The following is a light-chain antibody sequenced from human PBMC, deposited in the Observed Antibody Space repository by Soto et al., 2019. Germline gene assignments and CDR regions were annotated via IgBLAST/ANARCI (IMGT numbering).Light chain of an antibody. Sequence: EIVMTQSPATLSVSPGERANLSCRASQSVSSNLAWYQQKPGQAPRLLIYGASTRATGIPARFSGSGSGTEFTLTISSLQSEEFAVYYCQQYNNWPPWTFGQGNKVEIK. CDR3: QQYNNWPPWT. V-gene: IGKV3-15*01. CDR1: QSVSSN. CDR2: GAS. J-gene: IGKJ1*01.